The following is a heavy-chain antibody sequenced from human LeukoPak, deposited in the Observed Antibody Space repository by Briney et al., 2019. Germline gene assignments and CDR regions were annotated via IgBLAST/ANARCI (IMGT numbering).Heavy chain of an antibody. J-gene: IGHJ6*03. V-gene: IGHV1-18*01. CDR1: GSTFTSYG. CDR3: ARGTVSGQDYYYMDV. CDR2: ISGNNGKT. D-gene: IGHD2-15*01. Sequence: ASVKVSCKASGSTFTSYGINWVRQAPGQGLEWMGWISGNNGKTNYAQKLQGRVTMTTDTSTSTVYMELRSLRSDDTAVYHCARGTVSGQDYYYMDVWGKGTTVSVSS.